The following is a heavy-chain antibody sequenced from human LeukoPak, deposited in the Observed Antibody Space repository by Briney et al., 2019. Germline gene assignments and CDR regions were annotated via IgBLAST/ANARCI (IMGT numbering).Heavy chain of an antibody. D-gene: IGHD6-19*01. Sequence: GGSLRLSCAASGFTFSSYSMNWVRQAPGKGLEWVSSISSSSSYIYYADSVKGRFTISRDNAKNSLYLQMNSLRAEDTAVYYCARDLLKAVAGSGVRDYWGQGTLVTVSS. CDR1: GFTFSSYS. CDR3: ARDLLKAVAGSGVRDY. J-gene: IGHJ4*02. V-gene: IGHV3-21*01. CDR2: ISSSSSYI.